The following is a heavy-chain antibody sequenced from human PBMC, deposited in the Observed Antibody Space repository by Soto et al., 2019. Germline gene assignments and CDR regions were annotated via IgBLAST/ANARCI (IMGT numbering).Heavy chain of an antibody. Sequence: SETLTLTCSVYGGSIRSNIYYCGLIRHPPGKGLEWIATVHYSGSTYYTPSLKNRVTISADTSNNQFSLRLNSVTAADTAVYYCARQHYYDSSGYYTWNWGQGTLVTVS. D-gene: IGHD3-22*01. V-gene: IGHV4-39*01. J-gene: IGHJ4*02. CDR3: ARQHYYDSSGYYTWN. CDR1: GGSIRSNIYY. CDR2: VHYSGST.